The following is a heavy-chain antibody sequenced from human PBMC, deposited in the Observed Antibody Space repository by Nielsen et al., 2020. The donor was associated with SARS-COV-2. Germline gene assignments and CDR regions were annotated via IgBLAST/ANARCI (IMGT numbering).Heavy chain of an antibody. CDR3: ARHLRGYIDY. Sequence: ASVKVSCKPSGYTFITYGISWVRQAPGQRLEWMGWINAGNGNTRYSQKFQGRVTITRDTSASTAYMELSSLRSEDTAVYYCARHLRGYIDYWGQGTPVTVSS. V-gene: IGHV1-3*01. J-gene: IGHJ4*02. CDR1: GYTFITYG. CDR2: INAGNGNT.